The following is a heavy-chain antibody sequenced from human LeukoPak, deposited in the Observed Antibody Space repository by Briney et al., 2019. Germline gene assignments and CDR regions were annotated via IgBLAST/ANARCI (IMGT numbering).Heavy chain of an antibody. D-gene: IGHD2-15*01. J-gene: IGHJ4*02. V-gene: IGHV4-34*01. Sequence: SETLSLTCAVYGGSFSGYYWSWIRQPPGKGLEWVGEINHSRSTNYNPSLKSRVTISVDTSKNQFSLKLSSVTAADTAVYYCARGDKDVVVVAATLDYWGQGTLVTVSS. CDR3: ARGDKDVVVVAATLDY. CDR2: INHSRST. CDR1: GGSFSGYY.